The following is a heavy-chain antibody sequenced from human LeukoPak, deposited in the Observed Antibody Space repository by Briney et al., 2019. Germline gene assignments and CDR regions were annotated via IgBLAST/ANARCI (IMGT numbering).Heavy chain of an antibody. Sequence: SETLSLTCAVYGGSFSGYYWSWIRQPPGKGLEWIGEINHSGSTNYNPSLKSRVTISVDTSKNQFSLKLSSVTAADTAVYYCARDRLINDFWSGYSAINWFDPWGQGTLVTVSS. D-gene: IGHD3-3*01. CDR2: INHSGST. CDR3: ARDRLINDFWSGYSAINWFDP. J-gene: IGHJ5*02. CDR1: GGSFSGYY. V-gene: IGHV4-34*01.